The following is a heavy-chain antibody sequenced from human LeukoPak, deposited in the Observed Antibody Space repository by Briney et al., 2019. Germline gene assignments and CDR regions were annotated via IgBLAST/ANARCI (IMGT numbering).Heavy chain of an antibody. CDR2: INHSGST. J-gene: IGHJ4*02. CDR1: GGSFSGYY. V-gene: IGHV4-34*01. Sequence: SETLSLTCAVYGGSFSGYYWSWIRQPPGKGLEWIGEINHSGSTNYNPSLKSRVTISVDTSKNQFSLKLSSVTAADTAVYYCARAAGGRYCSRTSCYAIDYWSQGTLVTVSP. CDR3: ARAAGGRYCSRTSCYAIDY. D-gene: IGHD2-2*01.